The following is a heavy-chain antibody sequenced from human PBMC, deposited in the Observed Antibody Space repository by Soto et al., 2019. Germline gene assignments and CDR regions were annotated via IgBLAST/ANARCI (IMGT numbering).Heavy chain of an antibody. V-gene: IGHV4-39*01. Sequence: QLQLQESGPGLVKPSETLSLTCTVAGGPISSSSYYWGWIRQAPGKRLEWIGSISSSGSTFYKPPLKSRVTISADTSKNQFSLKLSSVTAADTAVYYCARFHYSSSWYFWGQGPLVTVSS. CDR2: ISSSGST. CDR3: ARFHYSSSWYF. J-gene: IGHJ4*02. CDR1: GGPISSSSYY. D-gene: IGHD6-13*01.